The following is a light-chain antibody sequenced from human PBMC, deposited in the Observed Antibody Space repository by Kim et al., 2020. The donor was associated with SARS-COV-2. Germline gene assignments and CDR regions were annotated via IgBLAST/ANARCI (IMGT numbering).Light chain of an antibody. Sequence: ASVGDRVTMTCRASKGISSYLAWYQQKPGKAPKLLIYAASTLQSGVPSRFSGSGSGTEFTLTISSLQPEDFATYYCQQLNSYPPYTFGQGTKLEI. V-gene: IGKV1-9*01. CDR1: KGISSY. CDR3: QQLNSYPPYT. J-gene: IGKJ2*01. CDR2: AAS.